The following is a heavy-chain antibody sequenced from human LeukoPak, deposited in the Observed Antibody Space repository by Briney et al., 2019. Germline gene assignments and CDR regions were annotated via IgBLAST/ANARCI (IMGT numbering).Heavy chain of an antibody. V-gene: IGHV1-8*01. J-gene: IGHJ4*02. Sequence: ASVKVSCKASGYTFTSYDINWVRQATGHGLKWRGWMNPNSGNTGYAQKFQGRVTMTRNTSISTAYMELSSLRSEDTAVYYCARGRTFTGYYGSGSSDFDYWGQGTLVTVSS. CDR1: GYTFTSYD. D-gene: IGHD3-10*01. CDR2: MNPNSGNT. CDR3: ARGRTFTGYYGSGSSDFDY.